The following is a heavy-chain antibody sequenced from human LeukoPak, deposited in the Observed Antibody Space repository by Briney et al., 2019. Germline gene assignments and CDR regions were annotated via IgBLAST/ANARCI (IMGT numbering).Heavy chain of an antibody. J-gene: IGHJ1*01. CDR3: AEYYYDSSGYYQSEYFQH. V-gene: IGHV1-69*02. CDR2: IIPILGIA. D-gene: IGHD3-22*01. CDR1: GYTFTGYY. Sequence: SVKVPCKASGYTFTGYYMHWVRQAPGQGLEWMGRIIPILGIANYAQKFQGRVTITADKSTSTAYMELSSLRSEDTAVYYCAEYYYDSSGYYQSEYFQHWGQGTLVTVSS.